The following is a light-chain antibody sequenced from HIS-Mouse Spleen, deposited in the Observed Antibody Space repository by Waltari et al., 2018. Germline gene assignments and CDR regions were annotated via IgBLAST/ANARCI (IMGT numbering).Light chain of an antibody. Sequence: SYELPQPPSLSVSPGQTARITCSGDALPNKSAYWYQQNSGQAPVLVIYEDSNRPSGIPERFSGSSSGTMATLTISGAQVEDEADYYCYSTDSSGNHRVFGGGTKRTVL. J-gene: IGLJ2*01. CDR3: YSTDSSGNHRV. CDR2: EDS. CDR1: ALPNKS. V-gene: IGLV3-10*01.